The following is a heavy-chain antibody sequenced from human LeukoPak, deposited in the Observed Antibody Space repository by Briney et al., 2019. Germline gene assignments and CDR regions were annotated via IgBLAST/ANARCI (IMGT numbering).Heavy chain of an antibody. D-gene: IGHD6-19*01. V-gene: IGHV1-46*01. CDR1: GYTFTSYY. Sequence: ASVKVSCKASGYTFTSYYMHWVRQAPGQGLEWMGIIDPSGGSTSYAQKFQGRVTMTRDTSTSTVYMELSSLRSEDTAVYYCASTGYSSGWCNDWGQGTLVTVSS. CDR2: IDPSGGST. J-gene: IGHJ4*02. CDR3: ASTGYSSGWCND.